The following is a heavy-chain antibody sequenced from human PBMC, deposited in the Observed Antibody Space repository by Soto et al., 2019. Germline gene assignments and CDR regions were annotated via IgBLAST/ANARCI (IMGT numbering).Heavy chain of an antibody. CDR2: MHYSGST. J-gene: IGHJ5*02. V-gene: IGHV4-59*01. D-gene: IGHD4-4*01. CDR1: GGSISSYY. Sequence: PSETLSLTCTVSGGSISSYYWSWIRQPPGKGLEWIGYMHYSGSTNYNPSLKSRVTISVDTSKNQFSLKLRSVTAADTAVYYWASNGYDYTNWFDPWGQGTXVTVAS. CDR3: ASNGYDYTNWFDP.